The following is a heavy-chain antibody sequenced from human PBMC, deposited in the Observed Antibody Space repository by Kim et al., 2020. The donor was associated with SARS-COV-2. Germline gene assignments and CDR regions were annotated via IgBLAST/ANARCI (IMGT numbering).Heavy chain of an antibody. J-gene: IGHJ6*02. CDR3: ANLRGYSSSWLMDV. D-gene: IGHD6-13*01. CDR2: IIPIFDTA. V-gene: IGHV1-69*13. Sequence: SVKVSCKASGGTFSSYAISWVRQAPGQGLEWMGGIIPIFDTAKYAQKFQGRVTITADESTSTAYMELSSLRSEDTAVYYCANLRGYSSSWLMDVWGQGTTVTVSS. CDR1: GGTFSSYA.